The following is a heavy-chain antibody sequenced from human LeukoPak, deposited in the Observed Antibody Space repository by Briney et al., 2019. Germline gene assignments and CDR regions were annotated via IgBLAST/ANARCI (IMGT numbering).Heavy chain of an antibody. J-gene: IGHJ6*03. CDR2: IIPILGIS. Sequence: ASVKVSCKASGGTFSSYTISWVRQAPGQGLEWMGRIIPILGISNYAQQFQGRVTITADKSTSTAYMELSSLRSEDTAVYYCAIGGVERSQGVLPAAPLYYYYYYMDVWGKGTTVTVSS. CDR1: GGTFSSYT. CDR3: AIGGVERSQGVLPAAPLYYYYYYMDV. D-gene: IGHD2-2*01. V-gene: IGHV1-69*02.